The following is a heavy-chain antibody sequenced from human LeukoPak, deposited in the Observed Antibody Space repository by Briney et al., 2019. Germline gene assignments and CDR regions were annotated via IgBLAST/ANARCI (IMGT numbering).Heavy chain of an antibody. D-gene: IGHD2-2*01. CDR2: IYTSGST. J-gene: IGHJ6*03. CDR3: ARGPGYCSSTSCYGLYMDV. CDR1: GGSISSGSYY. Sequence: SETLSLTCTVSGGSISSGSYYWSWIRQPAGKTLEWIGRIYTSGSTNYNPSLKSRVTISVDTSKNQFSLKLSSVTAADTAVYYCARGPGYCSSTSCYGLYMDVWGKGTTVTISS. V-gene: IGHV4-61*02.